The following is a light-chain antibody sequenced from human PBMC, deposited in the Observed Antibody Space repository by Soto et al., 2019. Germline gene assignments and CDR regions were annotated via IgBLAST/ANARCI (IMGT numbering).Light chain of an antibody. J-gene: IGKJ1*01. CDR3: QQYFRPWT. Sequence: DIVMTQSPDSLAVSLGERATINCKSSQSVLYSSNNKNYLAWYQQKPGQPPKLLIYWASTRESGVPDRFSGRGSDTDFTLTISSLQAEDVAVYYCQQYFRPWTFGQGTKVEIK. CDR2: WAS. V-gene: IGKV4-1*01. CDR1: QSVLYSSNNKNY.